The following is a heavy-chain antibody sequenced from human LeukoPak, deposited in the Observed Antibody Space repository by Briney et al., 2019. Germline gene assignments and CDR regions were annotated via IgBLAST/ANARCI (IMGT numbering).Heavy chain of an antibody. D-gene: IGHD3-16*01. CDR1: KFTFSNYF. V-gene: IGHV3-7*04. CDR3: ARGTYYYEF. Sequence: GGSLRLSCAASKFTFSNYFMSWVRQAPGKGLEWVAYMNHLGNEKKYLDSVKGRFTISRDNAKNSLYLQMNSLRAEDTAVYYCARGTYYYEFWGQGTLVTVSS. CDR2: MNHLGNEK. J-gene: IGHJ4*02.